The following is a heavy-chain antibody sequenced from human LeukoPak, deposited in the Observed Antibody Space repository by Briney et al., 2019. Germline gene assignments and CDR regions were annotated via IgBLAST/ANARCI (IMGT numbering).Heavy chain of an antibody. CDR3: ATGSQIREADY. J-gene: IGHJ4*02. CDR2: ISSSSSYI. V-gene: IGHV3-21*04. Sequence: GGSLRLCCAASGFTFSSYSMNWVRQAPGKGLEWVSSISSSSSYINYADSVKGRFTVTRDNAKNSLYLQMNSLRAEDTAVYYCATGSQIREADYWGQGTLVTVSS. D-gene: IGHD3-10*01. CDR1: GFTFSSYS.